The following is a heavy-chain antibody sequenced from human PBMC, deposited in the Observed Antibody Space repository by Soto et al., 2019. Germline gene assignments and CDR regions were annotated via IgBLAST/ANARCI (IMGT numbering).Heavy chain of an antibody. V-gene: IGHV3-33*01. CDR2: SWSDGSKK. Sequence: GGSLRLSCAASGFTFSSYGMHWVRKAPGKGLEWVAVSWSDGSKKHYADSAKGRFTISRDTSDNTLYLQMNSLRAEDTAVYYCARDYFGSGSYISDYWGQGTLVTVSS. CDR3: ARDYFGSGSYISDY. J-gene: IGHJ4*02. CDR1: GFTFSSYG. D-gene: IGHD3-10*01.